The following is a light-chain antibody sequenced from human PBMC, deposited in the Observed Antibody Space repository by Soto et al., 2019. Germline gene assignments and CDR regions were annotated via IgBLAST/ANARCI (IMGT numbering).Light chain of an antibody. CDR1: QTISSNN. V-gene: IGKV3-20*01. CDR3: QQYGSWT. Sequence: EIVLTQSPGTLSVSPGERATLSCRASQTISSNNLAWYQQKPGQAPSLLIYGTSSRATGIPDRFSGSGSGTDFTLTISRLEPEDSAIYYCQQYGSWTFGQGNKVE. J-gene: IGKJ1*01. CDR2: GTS.